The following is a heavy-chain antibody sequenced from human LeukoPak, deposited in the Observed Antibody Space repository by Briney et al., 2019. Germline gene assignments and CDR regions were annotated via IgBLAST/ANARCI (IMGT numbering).Heavy chain of an antibody. D-gene: IGHD3-22*01. J-gene: IGHJ4*02. Sequence: SETLSLTCAVYGGSFSGYYWSWIRQPPGKGLEWIGSIYYSGSTYYNPSLKSRVTISVDTSKNQFSLKLSSVTAADTAVYYCAGGDSSPVNWGQRTLVTVPS. CDR2: IYYSGST. CDR1: GGSFSGYY. CDR3: AGGDSSPVN. V-gene: IGHV4-34*01.